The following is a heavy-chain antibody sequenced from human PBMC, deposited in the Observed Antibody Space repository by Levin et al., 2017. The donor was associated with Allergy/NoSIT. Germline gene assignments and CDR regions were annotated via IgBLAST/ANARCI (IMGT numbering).Heavy chain of an antibody. CDR2: INSDGSSR. V-gene: IGHV3-74*01. CDR1: GFTLSSYW. D-gene: IGHD3-10*01. Sequence: GESLKISCAASGFTLSSYWMHWVRQAPGKGLVWVSRINSDGSSRSYADSVKGRFTISRDNAKNTLYLQMNSLRAEDTAVYYCVRDRGFLGQPRNWFDPWGQGTLVTVSS. J-gene: IGHJ5*02. CDR3: VRDRGFLGQPRNWFDP.